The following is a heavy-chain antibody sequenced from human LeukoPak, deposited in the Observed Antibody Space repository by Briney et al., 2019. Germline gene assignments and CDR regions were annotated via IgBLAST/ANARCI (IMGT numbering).Heavy chain of an antibody. D-gene: IGHD2-2*01. V-gene: IGHV3-21*01. CDR1: GYTFSSFN. Sequence: KPGGSLRLSCAGPGYTFSSFNMNWVRQAPGKGLEWVSSISSSSSYINYADSVKGRFTISRDNAKDSVYLQMNSLRAEDMAVYYCARVRNAFHYYYGMDVWGQGTTVTLSS. J-gene: IGHJ6*02. CDR3: ARVRNAFHYYYGMDV. CDR2: ISSSSSYI.